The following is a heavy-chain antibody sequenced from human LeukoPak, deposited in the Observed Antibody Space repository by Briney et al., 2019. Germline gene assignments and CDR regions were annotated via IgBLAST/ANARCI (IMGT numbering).Heavy chain of an antibody. CDR3: ARVGGYCSSTSCLYYSDY. D-gene: IGHD2-2*01. J-gene: IGHJ4*02. Sequence: SETLSLTCAVYGGSFSGYYWSWIRQPPGKGLEWIGEINHSVSTNYNPSLKSRVTISVDTSKNQFSLKLSSVTAADTAVYYCARVGGYCSSTSCLYYSDYWGQGTLVTASS. CDR1: GGSFSGYY. V-gene: IGHV4-34*01. CDR2: INHSVST.